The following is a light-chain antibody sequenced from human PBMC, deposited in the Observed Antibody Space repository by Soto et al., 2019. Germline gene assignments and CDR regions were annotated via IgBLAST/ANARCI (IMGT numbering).Light chain of an antibody. Sequence: DIVMTPSPDSLAVSLGERATINCKSSQSVLYSSNNKNYLAWYQQKPGQPPKLLIYWASTRESGVPDRFSGSESGTDFTLTISSLQAEDVAVYYCQQYYSAPWTFGQGTKVEIK. CDR2: WAS. V-gene: IGKV4-1*01. CDR3: QQYYSAPWT. J-gene: IGKJ1*01. CDR1: QSVLYSSNNKNY.